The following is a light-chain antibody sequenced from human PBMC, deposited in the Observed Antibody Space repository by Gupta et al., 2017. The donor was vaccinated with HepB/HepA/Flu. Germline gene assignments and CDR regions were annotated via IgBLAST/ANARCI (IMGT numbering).Light chain of an antibody. CDR3: QQYKDGPYT. Sequence: EIVMTQSPATLSVSPGERATLSCRASQSVTSNLAWNQQRPGQAPRLLFYGASTRATGIPARCRGSGSGTECMLTSSRLQSEDLAVYYCQQYKDGPYTFGRGTKLEIK. J-gene: IGKJ2*01. CDR1: QSVTSN. V-gene: IGKV3-15*01. CDR2: GAS.